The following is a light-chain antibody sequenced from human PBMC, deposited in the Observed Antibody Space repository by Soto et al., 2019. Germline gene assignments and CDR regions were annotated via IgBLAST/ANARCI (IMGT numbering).Light chain of an antibody. J-gene: IGKJ2*01. CDR1: QTISTY. V-gene: IGKV1-39*01. CDR3: QQSDSTPYT. Sequence: DIQMTQSPSSLSACVGDRVTITCRASQTISTYLNWYQQKPGKAPRLLIYDASSLLSGVPSRFSGSGSGTDFTLTIASLQPEDFSTYYCQQSDSTPYTFGQGTKVDIK. CDR2: DAS.